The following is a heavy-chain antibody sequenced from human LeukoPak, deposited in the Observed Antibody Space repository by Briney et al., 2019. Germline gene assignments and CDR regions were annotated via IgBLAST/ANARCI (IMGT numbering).Heavy chain of an antibody. Sequence: ASVKVSCKASGYTFTSYYMHWVRQAPGQGLEWMGIINPSGGSTSYAQKFQGRVTMTRDTSTSTVYMELSSLRSEDTAVYYCARTYGSGSYKVFMIDYRGQGTLVTVSS. J-gene: IGHJ4*02. CDR2: INPSGGST. D-gene: IGHD3-10*01. CDR3: ARTYGSGSYKVFMIDY. CDR1: GYTFTSYY. V-gene: IGHV1-46*01.